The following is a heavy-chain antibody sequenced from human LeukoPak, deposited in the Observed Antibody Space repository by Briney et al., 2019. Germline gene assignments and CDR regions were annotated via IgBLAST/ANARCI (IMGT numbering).Heavy chain of an antibody. D-gene: IGHD6-13*01. CDR3: AKGIAAAGTWWFDP. V-gene: IGHV3-9*01. CDR1: GFTFDDYA. J-gene: IGHJ5*02. CDR2: ISWNSGSI. Sequence: GGSLRLSCAASGFTFDDYAMHWVRQAPGKGLEWVSGISWNSGSIDYADSVKGRFTISRDNAKNSLYLQMNSLRAEDTALYYCAKGIAAAGTWWFDPWGQGTLVTVSS.